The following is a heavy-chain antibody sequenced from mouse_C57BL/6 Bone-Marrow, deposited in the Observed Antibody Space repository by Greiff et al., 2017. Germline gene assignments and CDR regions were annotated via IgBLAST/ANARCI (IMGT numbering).Heavy chain of an antibody. Sequence: EVKLMESGGGLVQPGGSLKLPCAASGFTFSDYGMAWVRQAPRKGPEWVAFISNLAYSIYYADTVTGRFTIARENAKNTLYLEMSSLRSEDTAMYYCARSSPYYYAMDYWGQGTSVTVSS. CDR1: GFTFSDYG. CDR2: ISNLAYSI. CDR3: ARSSPYYYAMDY. J-gene: IGHJ4*01. V-gene: IGHV5-15*01.